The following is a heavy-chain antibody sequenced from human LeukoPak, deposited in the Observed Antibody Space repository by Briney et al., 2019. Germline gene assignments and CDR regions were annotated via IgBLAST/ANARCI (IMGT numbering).Heavy chain of an antibody. V-gene: IGHV3-23*01. D-gene: IGHD6-19*01. CDR2: ISGSGGST. CDR1: GFTFSSYA. Sequence: GGSLRLSCAASGFTFSSYAMSWVRQAPGKGLEWVSAISGSGGSTYYADSVKGRFTISRDNSKNTLYLQMNSLRAEDTAVYYCAKVRSSGWYELRAFDYWGQGTLVTVSS. CDR3: AKVRSSGWYELRAFDY. J-gene: IGHJ4*02.